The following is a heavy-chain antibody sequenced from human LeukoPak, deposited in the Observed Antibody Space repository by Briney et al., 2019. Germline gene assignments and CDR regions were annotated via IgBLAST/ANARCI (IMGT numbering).Heavy chain of an antibody. V-gene: IGHV4-4*07. CDR2: IYTSGST. CDR3: ASVGGGAVAGRGDFDY. D-gene: IGHD6-19*01. CDR1: GGSISSYY. J-gene: IGHJ4*02. Sequence: PSETLSLTCTVSGGSISSYYWSWIRQPAGKGLEWIGRIYTSGSTNYNPSLKSRVTMSVDTSKNQFSLKLSSVTAADTAVYYCASVGGGAVAGRGDFDYWGQGTLVTVSS.